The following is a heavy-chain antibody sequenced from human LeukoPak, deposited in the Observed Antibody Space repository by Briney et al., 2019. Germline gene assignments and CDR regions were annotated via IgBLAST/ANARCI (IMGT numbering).Heavy chain of an antibody. J-gene: IGHJ4*02. Sequence: SETLSLTCTVSGGSISSNYWSWIRHPAGKGLEWIGRIYFSGSTNYNPSLKSRVTMSLDTSKNQFSLKMRSMTAADRAVYYCARDEGSGSYAWDYWGQGTLVTVSS. V-gene: IGHV4-4*07. CDR1: GGSISSNY. CDR3: ARDEGSGSYAWDY. CDR2: IYFSGST. D-gene: IGHD1-26*01.